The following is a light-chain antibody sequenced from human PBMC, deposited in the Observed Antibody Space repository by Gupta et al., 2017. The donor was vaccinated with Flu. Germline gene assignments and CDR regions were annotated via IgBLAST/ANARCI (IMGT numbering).Light chain of an antibody. V-gene: IGLV4-69*01. CDR2: VSSDGSH. Sequence: QLAVTQSPSASASLGASVNLTCTLNSGHSTYAIAWHQHQPEKGPRYLMKVSSDGSHTKGDGIPDRFSGSSYGAERYLLISNLQSEDEGDYHCQTWGTDMQVFGGGTKLTIL. CDR1: SGHSTYA. J-gene: IGLJ3*02. CDR3: QTWGTDMQV.